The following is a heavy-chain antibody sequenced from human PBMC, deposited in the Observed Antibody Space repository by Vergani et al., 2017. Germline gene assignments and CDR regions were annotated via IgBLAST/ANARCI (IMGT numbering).Heavy chain of an antibody. CDR3: ARDQGSGTNRHHYGLDV. Sequence: EEHLVESGGGLVKPGGSLRLSCVASGFTFGSYSVNWVRQAPGRGLEWVSSISSSGNYVYYAASVKGRFSISRDNAKNLLSLQMNSLSADDTAVYYCARDQGSGTNRHHYGLDVWGQGTTVTVSS. J-gene: IGHJ6*02. CDR2: ISSSGNYV. D-gene: IGHD3-10*01. V-gene: IGHV3-21*06. CDR1: GFTFGSYS.